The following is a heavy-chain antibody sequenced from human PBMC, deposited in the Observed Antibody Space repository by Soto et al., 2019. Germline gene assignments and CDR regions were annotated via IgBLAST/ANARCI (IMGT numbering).Heavy chain of an antibody. CDR3: AHIRYDSSYDYYYGFDV. CDR1: GFSLSTSGVG. Sequence: VSGPTLMNPTQTLTLACTFSGFSLSTSGVGVGWIRQPPGKALEWLALIYWNDDKRYSPSLKSRLTITKDTSKNQVVLIMTNVDPVDTATYYCAHIRYDSSYDYYYGFDVRGQGTTVPGSS. D-gene: IGHD3-22*01. J-gene: IGHJ6*02. V-gene: IGHV2-5*01. CDR2: IYWNDDK.